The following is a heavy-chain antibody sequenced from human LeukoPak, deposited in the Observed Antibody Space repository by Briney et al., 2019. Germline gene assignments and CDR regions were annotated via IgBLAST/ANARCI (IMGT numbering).Heavy chain of an antibody. J-gene: IGHJ4*02. D-gene: IGHD6-6*01. V-gene: IGHV4-34*01. CDR2: INHSGST. CDR1: GGSLSGYY. CDR3: TRFVASSENRWIDY. Sequence: KASETLTLTCAVYGGSLSGYYWSWIRQPPGKGLEWNGEINHSGSTNYNPSLKSRVTISVDTSKNQFSLKLSSVTAADTAVYYCTRFVASSENRWIDYWGQGTLATVSS.